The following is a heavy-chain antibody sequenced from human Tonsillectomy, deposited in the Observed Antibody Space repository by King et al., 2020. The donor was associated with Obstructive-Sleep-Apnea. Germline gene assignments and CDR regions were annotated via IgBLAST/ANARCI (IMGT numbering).Heavy chain of an antibody. CDR2: IYPGDSDT. CDR1: GYNFTTYW. Sequence: QLVQSGAEVKKPGESLKISCKGSGYNFTTYWIAWVGQVPGKGREWMGNIYPGDSDTTYSPSFQGQVSISVDNSITTAFLQLNSLRASDTAMYYWAIFGGSTRFDVWGRGTLVTVSS. D-gene: IGHD2-15*01. V-gene: IGHV5-51*01. CDR3: AIFGGSTRFDV. J-gene: IGHJ4*02.